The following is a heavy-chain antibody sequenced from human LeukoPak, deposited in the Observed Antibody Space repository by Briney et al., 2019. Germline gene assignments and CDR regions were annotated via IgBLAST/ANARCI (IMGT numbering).Heavy chain of an antibody. CDR3: ARALGTSFDY. CDR1: GGSFSGYY. V-gene: IGHV4-34*01. D-gene: IGHD3-16*01. J-gene: IGHJ4*02. Sequence: SETLSLTCAVYGGSFSGYYWNWIRQPPGKGLEWIGEINHSGSTNYNPSLKSRVTISVDTSKNQFSLKLSSMTAADTAVFYCARALGTSFDYWGQGTLVTVSS. CDR2: INHSGST.